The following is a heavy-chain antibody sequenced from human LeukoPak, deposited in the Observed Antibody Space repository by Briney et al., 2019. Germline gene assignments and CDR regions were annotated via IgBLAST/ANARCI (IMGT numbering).Heavy chain of an antibody. CDR3: ARDCIRCHVGADY. D-gene: IGHD3-10*01. V-gene: IGHV3-7*01. CDR1: GFTFSSYW. CDR2: IKQDGSEK. Sequence: GGSLRLSCAASGFTFSSYWMTWVRQAPGKGLEWVANIKQDGSEKYYVDSVKGRFTISRDNAKNSLYLQMNSLRAEDTAVYYCARDCIRCHVGADYWGQGTLVTVSS. J-gene: IGHJ4*02.